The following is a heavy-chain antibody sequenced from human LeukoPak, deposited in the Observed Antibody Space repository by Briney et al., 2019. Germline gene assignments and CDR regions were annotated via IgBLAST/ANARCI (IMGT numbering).Heavy chain of an antibody. Sequence: SETLSLTCTVSGGSISTSSYYWGWIRQPPGKGLEWIGSIYYSGSTYYNPSLKSRVTISIDTSKNQFSLKLSSVTAADTAVYYCARVYCSSTSCYNFDYWGQGTLVTVSS. D-gene: IGHD2-2*01. CDR1: GGSISTSSYY. V-gene: IGHV4-39*07. CDR3: ARVYCSSTSCYNFDY. J-gene: IGHJ4*02. CDR2: IYYSGST.